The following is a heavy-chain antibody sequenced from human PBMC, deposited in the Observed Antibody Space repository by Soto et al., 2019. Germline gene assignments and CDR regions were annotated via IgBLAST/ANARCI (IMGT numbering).Heavy chain of an antibody. V-gene: IGHV4-39*01. CDR2: IYYSGST. CDR1: GGSISSSSYY. CDR3: ARRLYYDSSGFEGGGMDV. D-gene: IGHD3-22*01. Sequence: QLQLQESGPGLVKPSETLSLTCTVSGGSISSSSYYWGWIRQPPGKGLEWIGSIYYSGSTYYNPALNSRVTISVDTSKNQFSLKLSSVTAADTAVYYCARRLYYDSSGFEGGGMDVWGQGTTVTVSS. J-gene: IGHJ6*02.